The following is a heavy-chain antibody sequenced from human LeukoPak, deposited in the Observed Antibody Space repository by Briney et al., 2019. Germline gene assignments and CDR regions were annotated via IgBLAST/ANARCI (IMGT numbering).Heavy chain of an antibody. CDR2: IIPIFGTA. Sequence: SVKVSCKASGGTFSSYAISWVRQAPGQGLEWMGRIIPIFGTANYAQKFQGRLTITTDESTSTAYMELSSLRSEDTAVYYCARDPGLPDYYDSSGYLSDYWGQGTLVTVSS. CDR3: ARDPGLPDYYDSSGYLSDY. V-gene: IGHV1-69*05. CDR1: GGTFSSYA. J-gene: IGHJ4*02. D-gene: IGHD3-22*01.